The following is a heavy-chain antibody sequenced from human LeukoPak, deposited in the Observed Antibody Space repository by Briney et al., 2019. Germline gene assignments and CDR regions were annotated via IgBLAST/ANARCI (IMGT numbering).Heavy chain of an antibody. CDR2: IYTSGST. CDR3: ARTLRYCSSTSCYYYYYYMDV. Sequence: SQTLSLTCTVSGGSISSGSYYWSWIRQPAGKGLEWIGRIYTSGSTNYNPSLKSRVTISVDTSKNQFSLKLSSVTAADTAVYYCARTLRYCSSTSCYYYYYYMDVWGKGTTVTVSS. D-gene: IGHD2-2*01. J-gene: IGHJ6*03. CDR1: GGSISSGSYY. V-gene: IGHV4-61*02.